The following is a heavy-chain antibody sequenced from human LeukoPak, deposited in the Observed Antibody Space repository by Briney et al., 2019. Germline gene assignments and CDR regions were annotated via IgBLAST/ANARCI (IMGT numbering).Heavy chain of an antibody. Sequence: GGSLRLSCAVSGFTFTNYWMSWARQSPGKGLEWVANIYLDGSRAYYVDSVKGRFTISRDNAKNSLFLHLNSLRAEDTAVYYCARSDSYGSDYWGLGTLVTVST. CDR1: GFTFTNYW. V-gene: IGHV3-7*01. J-gene: IGHJ4*02. D-gene: IGHD5-18*01. CDR3: ARSDSYGSDY. CDR2: IYLDGSRA.